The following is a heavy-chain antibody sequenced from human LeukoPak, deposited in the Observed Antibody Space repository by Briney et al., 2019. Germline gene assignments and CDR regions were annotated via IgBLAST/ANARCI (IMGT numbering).Heavy chain of an antibody. D-gene: IGHD3-16*01. CDR1: GFTFTSYS. CDR3: ANQIPGGLMVH. J-gene: IGHJ4*02. V-gene: IGHV3-23*01. CDR2: IGDNSVTT. Sequence: GGSLRLSCAASGFTFTSYSMSWVRQPPGKGLEWVSVIGDNSVTTFYADSVRGRFTISRDNSKSTVYLQMNSLRAEDTALYYCANQIPGGLMVHWGLGTLVTVSS.